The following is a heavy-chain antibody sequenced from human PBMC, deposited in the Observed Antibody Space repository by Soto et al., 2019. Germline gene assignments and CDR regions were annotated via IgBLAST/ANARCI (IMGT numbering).Heavy chain of an antibody. CDR3: ATDLNNLDWLPHRNY. Sequence: ASVKVSCKVSGYTLTELSMHWVRQAPGKGLEWMGGFDPEDGETIYAQKFQGRVTMTEDTSTDTAYMELSSLRSEDTAVYYCATDLNNLDWLPHRNYWGQGTLVTVSS. D-gene: IGHD3-3*01. V-gene: IGHV1-24*01. CDR1: GYTLTELS. J-gene: IGHJ4*02. CDR2: FDPEDGET.